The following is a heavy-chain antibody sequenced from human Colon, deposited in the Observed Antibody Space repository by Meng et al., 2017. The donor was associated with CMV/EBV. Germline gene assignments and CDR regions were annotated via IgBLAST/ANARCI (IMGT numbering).Heavy chain of an antibody. D-gene: IGHD3-16*01. J-gene: IGHJ4*02. CDR3: ARDSPHAWD. CDR2: IYIDDST. Sequence: VRVVESGGGFVQHGGSLRLSCAASGSPVSSKYMSWVRQAPGKGLEWVSVIYIDDSTYYADSVEGRFTISRDNSRNTVYLQMNSLRAEDTAVYYCARDSPHAWDWGQGTLVTVSS. V-gene: IGHV3-53*01. CDR1: GSPVSSKY.